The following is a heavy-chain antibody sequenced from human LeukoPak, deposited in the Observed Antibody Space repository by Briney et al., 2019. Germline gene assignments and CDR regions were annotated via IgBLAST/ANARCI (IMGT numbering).Heavy chain of an antibody. J-gene: IGHJ1*01. CDR3: AKYSSSWYEYFQH. V-gene: IGHV3-23*01. Sequence: GGSLRLSCGASGFTFSSYAMSWVRQAPGKGLEWVSAISGSGGSTYYADSVKGRFTISRDNSKNTLYLQMNSLRAEDTAVYYCAKYSSSWYEYFQHWGQGTLVTVSS. CDR2: ISGSGGST. D-gene: IGHD6-13*01. CDR1: GFTFSSYA.